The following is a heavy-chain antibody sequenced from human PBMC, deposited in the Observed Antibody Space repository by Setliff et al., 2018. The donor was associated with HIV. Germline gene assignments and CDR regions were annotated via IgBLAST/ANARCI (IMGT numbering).Heavy chain of an antibody. CDR3: AEVYYGDLEY. J-gene: IGHJ4*02. V-gene: IGHV4-61*02. Sequence: SETLSLTCTVSGASISSDSDIWGWFRQPAGKGLEWFGRISTSGSTNYNPSHKSRVTISADTSKNQFSLNLSSVTAADTAVYFCAEVYYGDLEYWGQGTLVTVSS. CDR2: ISTSGST. D-gene: IGHD4-17*01. CDR1: GASISSDSDI.